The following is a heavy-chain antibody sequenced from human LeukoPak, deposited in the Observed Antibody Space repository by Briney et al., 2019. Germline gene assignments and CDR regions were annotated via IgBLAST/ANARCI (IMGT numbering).Heavy chain of an antibody. Sequence: SETLSLTCAVYGGSFSGYYWSWIRQPPGKGLEWIGEINHSGSTNYNPSLKSRVTISMDTSRNQFSLKLNFVIAADTAVYYCARHQGVVDLWGRGSLLIVSS. CDR1: GGSFSGYY. CDR2: INHSGST. CDR3: ARHQGVVDL. J-gene: IGHJ2*01. V-gene: IGHV4-34*01. D-gene: IGHD3-10*01.